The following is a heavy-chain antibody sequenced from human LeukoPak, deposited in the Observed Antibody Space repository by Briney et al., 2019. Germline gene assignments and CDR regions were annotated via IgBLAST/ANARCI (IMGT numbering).Heavy chain of an antibody. CDR1: GFTFSSYS. CDR2: ISTSSTYI. CDR3: ARDPPFIIGTTFFDY. D-gene: IGHD1-20*01. Sequence: PGGSPRLSCAASGFTFSSYSMNWVPQAPGKGLEWFSSISTSSTYIYYADSVKGRFTISRDNAKNSLYLQMNSLRAEDTAVYYCARDPPFIIGTTFFDYWGQGTLVTVSS. V-gene: IGHV3-21*01. J-gene: IGHJ4*02.